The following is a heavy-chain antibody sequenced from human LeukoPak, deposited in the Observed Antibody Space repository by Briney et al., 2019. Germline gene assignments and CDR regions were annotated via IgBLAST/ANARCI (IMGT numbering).Heavy chain of an antibody. CDR3: ARDRAWGGSGSYRPYYYYGMDV. CDR2: IYYSGST. D-gene: IGHD3-10*01. J-gene: IGHJ6*02. Sequence: KPSETLSLTCTVSGGSISSGGYYWNWIRQHPGKGLEWIGYIYYSGSTYYNPSLKSRVTISVDTSKNQFSLKLSSVTAADTAVYYCARDRAWGGSGSYRPYYYYGMDVWGQGTTVTVSS. V-gene: IGHV4-31*03. CDR1: GGSISSGGYY.